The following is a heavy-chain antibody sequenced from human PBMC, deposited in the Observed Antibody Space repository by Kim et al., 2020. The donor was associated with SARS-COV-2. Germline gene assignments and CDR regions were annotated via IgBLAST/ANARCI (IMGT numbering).Heavy chain of an antibody. Sequence: ASVKVSCKASGYTFTDYYMHWVRQAPGQGLEWMGRINPNSGGTNYAQKFQGRVTMTRDTSISTAYMELSRLRSDETAMYYCARWGYSYGLIYAFDIWGQGTMVTVSS. CDR2: INPNSGGT. CDR3: ARWGYSYGLIYAFDI. J-gene: IGHJ3*02. D-gene: IGHD5-18*01. V-gene: IGHV1-2*06. CDR1: GYTFTDYY.